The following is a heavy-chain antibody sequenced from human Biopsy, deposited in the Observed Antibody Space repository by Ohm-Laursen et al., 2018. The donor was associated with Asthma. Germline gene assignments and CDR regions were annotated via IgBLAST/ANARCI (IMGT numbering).Heavy chain of an antibody. CDR3: ARASVVKHYYYYGMDV. J-gene: IGHJ6*02. CDR1: GFTFSSYW. V-gene: IGHV3-30-3*01. Sequence: SLRLSCAAPGFTFSSYWMHWVRQAPGKGLEWVAFISYDGSDKFYADSVKGRFTTSRDNSQNTLDLHMNRLTFEDTAVYYCARASVVKHYYYYGMDVWGPGTTVTVFS. CDR2: ISYDGSDK.